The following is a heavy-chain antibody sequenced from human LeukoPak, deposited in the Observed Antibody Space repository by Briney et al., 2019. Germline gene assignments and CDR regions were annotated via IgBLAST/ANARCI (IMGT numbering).Heavy chain of an antibody. Sequence: GRPLRLSCAASGFTFSSYGMPWVRQAPGKGLEWVAVIWYDGSNKYYADSVKGRFTISRDNSKNTLYLQMNSLRAEDTAVYYCARDQRSSDYWGQGTLVTVSS. V-gene: IGHV3-33*01. D-gene: IGHD6-6*01. CDR2: IWYDGSNK. J-gene: IGHJ4*02. CDR1: GFTFSSYG. CDR3: ARDQRSSDY.